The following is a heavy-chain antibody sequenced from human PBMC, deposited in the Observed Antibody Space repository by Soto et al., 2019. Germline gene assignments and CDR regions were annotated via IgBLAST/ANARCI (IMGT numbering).Heavy chain of an antibody. J-gene: IGHJ4*02. CDR2: ISSSSSYI. D-gene: IGHD3-10*01. Sequence: EVQLVESGGGLVKPGGSLRLSCAASGFTFSSYSMNWVRQAPGKGLEWVSSISSSSSYIYYADSVKGRFTISRDNAKNSLYLQMNSLRAEDTDVYYCARDRGNYYGSGSYSDYWGQGTLVTVSS. CDR3: ARDRGNYYGSGSYSDY. V-gene: IGHV3-21*01. CDR1: GFTFSSYS.